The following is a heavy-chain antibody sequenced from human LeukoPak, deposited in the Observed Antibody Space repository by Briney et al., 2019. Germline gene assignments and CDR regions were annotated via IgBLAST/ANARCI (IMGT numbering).Heavy chain of an antibody. V-gene: IGHV3-7*01. J-gene: IGHJ4*01. D-gene: IGHD6-13*01. CDR2: IKGDGSYK. CDR3: ARDPGSSSFDY. Sequence: GGSLRLSCVAYGFTFGNYWMSWVRQAPGKGLEFVANIKGDGSYKNYVDSVKGRFTISRDNAENSVHLQMHSLRAEDTAIYYCARDPGSSSFDYWGQGALVIVSS. CDR1: GFTFGNYW.